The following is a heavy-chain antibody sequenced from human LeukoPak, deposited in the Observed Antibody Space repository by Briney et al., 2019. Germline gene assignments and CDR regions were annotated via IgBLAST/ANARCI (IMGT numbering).Heavy chain of an antibody. CDR2: ISGSGGST. J-gene: IGHJ4*02. V-gene: IGHV3-23*01. Sequence: GGSLRLSCAASGFTFSSYAMSWVRQAPGKGLGWVSAISGSGGSTYYADSVKGRFTISRDNAQNSLSLQMTSLRVEDTAVYYCVRDADWAFNYWGQGALVTVSS. CDR3: VRDADWAFNY. D-gene: IGHD3-9*01. CDR1: GFTFSSYA.